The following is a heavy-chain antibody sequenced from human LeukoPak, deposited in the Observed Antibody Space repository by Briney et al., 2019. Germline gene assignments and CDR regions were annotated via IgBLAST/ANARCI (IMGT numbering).Heavy chain of an antibody. CDR1: GYSFTSYW. CDR3: ARPISMVRGVIGTFDI. V-gene: IGHV5-51*01. Sequence: GDSLKISCKGSGYSFTSYWIGWVRQMPGKGLEWIRIIYPGDSDTRYSPSFQGQVTIPADKSISNAYLQWSSLKASDTAMYYCARPISMVRGVIGTFDIWGQGTMVTVSS. J-gene: IGHJ3*02. CDR2: IYPGDSDT. D-gene: IGHD3-10*01.